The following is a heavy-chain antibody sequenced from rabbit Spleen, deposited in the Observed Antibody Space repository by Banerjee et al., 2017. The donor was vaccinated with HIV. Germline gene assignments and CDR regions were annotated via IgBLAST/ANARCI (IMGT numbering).Heavy chain of an antibody. J-gene: IGHJ6*01. V-gene: IGHV1S45*01. CDR2: INTITGKT. CDR3: ARDGVGYTFDLEL. D-gene: IGHD3-1*01. CDR1: GVSFSDKDV. Sequence: EQLEESGGGLVKPEGSLTLTCKASGVSFSDKDVMCWVRQAPGKGLEWIACINTITGKTVYASWAKGRFTISKTSSTTVTLQMTSLTVADTATYFCARDGVGYTFDLELWGPGTLVTVS.